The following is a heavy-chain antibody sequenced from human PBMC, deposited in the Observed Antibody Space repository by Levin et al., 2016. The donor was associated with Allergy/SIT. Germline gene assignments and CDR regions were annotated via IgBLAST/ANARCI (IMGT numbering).Heavy chain of an antibody. CDR1: GYTFTDYY. CDR2: INPKSGGT. Sequence: ASVKVSCKASGYTFTDYYVHWVRQAPGQGLEWMGWINPKSGGTNYAEKFQGRVTMTRDTSITTAYVELTSLKNDDTAVYYCASRTSDSYFAAFDIWGQGTMVTVSS. V-gene: IGHV1-2*02. J-gene: IGHJ3*02. CDR3: ASRTSDSYFAAFDI. D-gene: IGHD2-21*02.